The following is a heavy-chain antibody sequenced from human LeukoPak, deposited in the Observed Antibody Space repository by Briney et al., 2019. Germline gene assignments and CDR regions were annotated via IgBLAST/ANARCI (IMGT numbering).Heavy chain of an antibody. CDR1: GGTFSSYA. V-gene: IGHV1-69*01. J-gene: IGHJ4*02. Sequence: ASVKVSCKASGGTFSSYAISWVRQAPGQGLEWMGGIIPIFGTANYAQKFQGRVTITADESTSTAYMELSNLRSEDTAVYYCASADTAMVPFDYWGQGTLVTVSS. D-gene: IGHD5-18*01. CDR3: ASADTAMVPFDY. CDR2: IIPIFGTA.